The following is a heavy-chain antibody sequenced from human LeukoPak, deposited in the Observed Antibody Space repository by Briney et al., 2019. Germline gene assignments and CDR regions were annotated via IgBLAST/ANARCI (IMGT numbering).Heavy chain of an antibody. D-gene: IGHD3-22*01. CDR2: IYYSGST. V-gene: IGHV4-59*01. Sequence: SETLSLTCTVSGGSISSYYWSWIRQPPGNGLEWIGYIYYSGSTNYNPSLKSRVTISVDTSKNQFSLKLSSVTAADTAVYYCARDLEYYDSSGYLRTDAFDIWGQGTMVTVSS. J-gene: IGHJ3*02. CDR3: ARDLEYYDSSGYLRTDAFDI. CDR1: GGSISSYY.